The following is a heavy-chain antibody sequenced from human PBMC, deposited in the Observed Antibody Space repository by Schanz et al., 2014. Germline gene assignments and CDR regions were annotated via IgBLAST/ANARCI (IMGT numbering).Heavy chain of an antibody. D-gene: IGHD6-6*01. CDR3: GRGFSRSYIDF. CDR1: GYTFTTYY. V-gene: IGHV1-46*03. CDR2: INPSGGST. J-gene: IGHJ4*02. Sequence: VQLEQSGAEVKKPGASMKVSCKASGYTFTTYYMLWVRQAPGQGLEWMGIINPSGGSTRYGQKFQGRITVTTDTSTRTVYLELSSLRSDDTAVYYCGRGFSRSYIDFWGQGTLITVSS.